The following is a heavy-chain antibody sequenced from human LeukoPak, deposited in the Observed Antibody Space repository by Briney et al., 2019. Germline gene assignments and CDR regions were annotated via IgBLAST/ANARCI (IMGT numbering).Heavy chain of an antibody. CDR1: GGSISTFY. D-gene: IGHD4-17*01. CDR3: AREDPQTTVPEGLDV. Sequence: SETLSLTCTVSGGSISTFYWSWLRQPPGKGLEWIGYIYYSGSTNYNPSLKSRVTISVDTSKNQFSLRLSSVTAADTAVYYCAREDPQTTVPEGLDVWGQGTTVTVSS. CDR2: IYYSGST. V-gene: IGHV4-59*01. J-gene: IGHJ6*02.